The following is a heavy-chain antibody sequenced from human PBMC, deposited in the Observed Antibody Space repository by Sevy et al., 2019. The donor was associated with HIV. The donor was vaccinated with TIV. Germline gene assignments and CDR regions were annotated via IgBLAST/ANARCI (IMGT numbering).Heavy chain of an antibody. V-gene: IGHV4-39*01. Sequence: SETLSLTCTVSGGSISSSSYYWGWIRQPSGKRREWIGSIYYSGSTYYNPSLKSRVTISVDTSKNQFSLKLSSVTAADTAVYYCARRRIAAADPLDYWGQGTLVTVSS. CDR1: GGSISSSSYY. CDR3: ARRRIAAADPLDY. CDR2: IYYSGST. D-gene: IGHD6-13*01. J-gene: IGHJ4*02.